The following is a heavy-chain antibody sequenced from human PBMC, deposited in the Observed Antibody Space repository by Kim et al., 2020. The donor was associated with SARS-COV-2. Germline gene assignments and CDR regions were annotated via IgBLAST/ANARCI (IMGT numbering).Heavy chain of an antibody. Sequence: YADSVKGRFTISRDNSKNTLYLQMNSLRAEDTAVYYCARARAEDDAFDIWGQGTMVTVSS. V-gene: IGHV3-33*01. CDR3: ARARAEDDAFDI. J-gene: IGHJ3*02.